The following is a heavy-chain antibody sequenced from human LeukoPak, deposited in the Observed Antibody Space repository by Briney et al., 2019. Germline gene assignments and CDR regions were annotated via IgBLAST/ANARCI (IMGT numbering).Heavy chain of an antibody. CDR1: GYSFANHW. D-gene: IGHD5-18*01. CDR2: IYPYDSDT. V-gene: IGHV5-51*01. Sequence: GESLKISCKGSGYSFANHWIGWVRQMPGKGLEWMGMIYPYDSDTRHSPSFQGQVTISADKSISTAYLQWSSLKASDTAMYYCARGGGYNYGTFDYWGQGTLVTVSS. CDR3: ARGGGYNYGTFDY. J-gene: IGHJ4*02.